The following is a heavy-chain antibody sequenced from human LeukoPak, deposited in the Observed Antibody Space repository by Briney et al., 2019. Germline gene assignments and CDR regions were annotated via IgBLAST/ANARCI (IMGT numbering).Heavy chain of an antibody. D-gene: IGHD3-9*01. Sequence: AGGSLRLSCVASGFTFSKYTLSWIRQPPGKGLEWVAGIYGGGSGTTFYAESVRGRFTISRDNSRTTLYLQMNSLRDEDTAVYYCAKDLTVDRAWDIDYWGQGTMITVSS. J-gene: IGHJ4*02. CDR3: AKDLTVDRAWDIDY. CDR2: IYGGGSGTT. CDR1: GFTFSKYT. V-gene: IGHV3-23*01.